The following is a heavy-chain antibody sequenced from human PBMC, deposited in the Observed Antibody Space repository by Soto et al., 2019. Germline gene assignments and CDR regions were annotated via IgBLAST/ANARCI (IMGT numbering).Heavy chain of an antibody. D-gene: IGHD3-9*01. J-gene: IGHJ4*02. CDR2: INPSGGST. CDR3: ARDRNYDILTGYGDY. CDR1: GYTFTSYY. V-gene: IGHV1-46*01. Sequence: GASVKVSCKASGYTFTSYYMHWVRQAPGQGLEWMGIINPSGGSTSYAQKFQGRVTMTRDTSTSTVYMELSSLISEDTAVYYCARDRNYDILTGYGDYWGQGTLVTVSS.